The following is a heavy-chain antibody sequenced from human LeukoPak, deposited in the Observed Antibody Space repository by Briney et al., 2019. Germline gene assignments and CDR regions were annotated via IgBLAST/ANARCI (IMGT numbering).Heavy chain of an antibody. V-gene: IGHV3-23*01. CDR1: GFTFSSYG. CDR3: AKGGYSSGWRSYDY. D-gene: IGHD6-19*01. CDR2: ISATGGST. Sequence: GGSLRLSCAASGFTFSSYGITWVRQAPGKGLEWVSTISATGGSTYYADSVKGRFTISRDNSKDTLYLQMNSLRAEDTAVYYCAKGGYSSGWRSYDYWGQGTLVTVSS. J-gene: IGHJ4*02.